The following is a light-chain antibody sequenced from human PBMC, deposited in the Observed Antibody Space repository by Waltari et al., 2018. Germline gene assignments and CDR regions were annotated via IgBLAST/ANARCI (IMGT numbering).Light chain of an antibody. CDR2: KAS. Sequence: DIEMTQSPSTVSASVGDRVTITCRTSQRISRWLAWYQQKPGKAPKLLISKASTLESGVPSRVSGSGSWTEFTLTISNLQVDDFAIYFCQQYNSYSMWTFGQGTKVEIK. CDR3: QQYNSYSMWT. J-gene: IGKJ1*01. CDR1: QRISRW. V-gene: IGKV1-5*03.